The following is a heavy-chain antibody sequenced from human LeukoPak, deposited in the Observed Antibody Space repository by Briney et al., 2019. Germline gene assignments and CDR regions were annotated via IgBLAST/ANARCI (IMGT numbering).Heavy chain of an antibody. V-gene: IGHV3-15*01. CDR3: TTGATGYSSGWYPYYFDY. Sequence: GGSLRLSCAASGFTFSNAWMSWVRQAPGKGLEWVGRIKSKTDGGTTDYAAPVKGRFTISRDDSKNTLYLQMNSLKTEDTAVYYCTTGATGYSSGWYPYYFDYWGQGTLVTVSS. CDR2: IKSKTDGGTT. J-gene: IGHJ4*02. D-gene: IGHD6-19*01. CDR1: GFTFSNAW.